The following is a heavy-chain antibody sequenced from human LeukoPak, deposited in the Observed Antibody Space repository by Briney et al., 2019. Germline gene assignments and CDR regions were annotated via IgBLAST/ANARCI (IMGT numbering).Heavy chain of an antibody. CDR3: ARSQNYYGSGDY. Sequence: PSETLSLTCTVSGDSVSNGNYYWSWLRQPPGKALEWIGYIYYTEKTYYNPSLEGRVTILVDTSRNHFSVKLSSVTAADTAVYYCARSQNYYGSGDYWSQGTLVTVSS. J-gene: IGHJ4*02. CDR2: IYYTEKT. D-gene: IGHD3-10*01. V-gene: IGHV4-61*03. CDR1: GDSVSNGNYY.